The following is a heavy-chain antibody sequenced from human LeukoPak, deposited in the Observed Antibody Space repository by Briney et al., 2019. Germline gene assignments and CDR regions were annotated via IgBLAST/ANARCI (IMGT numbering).Heavy chain of an antibody. Sequence: GGSLRLSCTTSGLTFSASCLSWVRQAPGKGLEWVANIKEDGSVEDYMDSVRGRFTISRDNAKNSLYLQMDSLRAEDTAVYYCARDGTGGYFDYWGQGTLVTVSS. CDR1: GLTFSASC. D-gene: IGHD3-10*01. CDR2: IKEDGSVE. V-gene: IGHV3-7*01. J-gene: IGHJ4*02. CDR3: ARDGTGGYFDY.